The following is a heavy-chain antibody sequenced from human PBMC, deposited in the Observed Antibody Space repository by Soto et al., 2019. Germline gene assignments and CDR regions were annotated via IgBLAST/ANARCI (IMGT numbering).Heavy chain of an antibody. V-gene: IGHV3-23*01. Sequence: PGGSLRLSCAASGFTFSSYAMSWVRQAPWKGLEWVSAISGSGGSTYYADSVKGRFTISRDNSKNTLYLQMNSLRPEDTAVYYCPKQAGYCICCYPVDHYYQISFWAKGTAVTVSS. CDR1: GFTFSSYA. J-gene: IGHJ6*04. D-gene: IGHD3-9*01. CDR2: ISGSGGST. CDR3: PKQAGYCICCYPVDHYYQISF.